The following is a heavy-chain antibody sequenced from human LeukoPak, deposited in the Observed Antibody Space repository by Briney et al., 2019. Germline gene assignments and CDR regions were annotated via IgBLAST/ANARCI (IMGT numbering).Heavy chain of an antibody. V-gene: IGHV4-59*01. D-gene: IGHD4-17*01. Sequence: SETLSLTCTVSGGSISSYYWSWIRQPPGKGLEWSGYIYYSGSTNYNPSLNSRVTISVDTSKNQFSLKLSSVTAADTAVYYCAREGDHGDYFDYWGQGTLVTVSS. CDR1: GGSISSYY. J-gene: IGHJ4*02. CDR3: AREGDHGDYFDY. CDR2: IYYSGST.